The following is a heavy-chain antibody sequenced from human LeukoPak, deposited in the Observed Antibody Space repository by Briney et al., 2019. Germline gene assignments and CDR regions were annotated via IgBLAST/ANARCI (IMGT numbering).Heavy chain of an antibody. CDR2: IRSKGNSYAT. Sequence: GGSLRLSCVASGFTFSGSAMHWVRQASGKGLEWVGRIRSKGNSYATAYAASVKGRFTISRDNAKNSLYLQMNSLRAEDTAVYYCARYSSSWDLDYWGQGTLVTVSS. D-gene: IGHD6-13*01. CDR1: GFTFSGSA. CDR3: ARYSSSWDLDY. J-gene: IGHJ4*02. V-gene: IGHV3-73*01.